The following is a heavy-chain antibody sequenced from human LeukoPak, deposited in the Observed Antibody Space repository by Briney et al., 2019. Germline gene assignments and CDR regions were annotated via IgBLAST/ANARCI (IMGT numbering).Heavy chain of an antibody. Sequence: GGSLRLSCAASGFMFSSYSMNWVRQAPGKGLEWFSYITSSSSTIYYADSVKGRFTISRDNAKNSLYLQMNSLRAEDTAVYYCARDRDSSSWTDYYYGMDVWGQGTTVTVSS. CDR3: ARDRDSSSWTDYYYGMDV. V-gene: IGHV3-48*01. D-gene: IGHD6-13*01. J-gene: IGHJ6*02. CDR1: GFMFSSYS. CDR2: ITSSSSTI.